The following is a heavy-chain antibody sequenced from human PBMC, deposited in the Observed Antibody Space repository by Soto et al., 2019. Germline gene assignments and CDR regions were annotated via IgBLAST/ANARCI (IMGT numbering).Heavy chain of an antibody. CDR2: INSDGSST. J-gene: IGHJ6*04. Sequence: PVESRRLSCAASGFTFSSYWMHWVRQAPGKGVLWVSRINSDGSSTSYADSVKGRFTISRDNAKNTLYLQMNSLRAEDTAVYYCARFLGYRTHGVRYSSYYGMDVGGEGTTVTVST. CDR1: GFTFSSYW. CDR3: ARFLGYRTHGVRYSSYYGMDV. D-gene: IGHD2-8*01. V-gene: IGHV3-74*01.